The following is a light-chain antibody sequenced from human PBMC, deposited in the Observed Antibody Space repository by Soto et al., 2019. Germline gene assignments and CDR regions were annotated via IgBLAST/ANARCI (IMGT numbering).Light chain of an antibody. V-gene: IGLV2-14*01. CDR1: SSDVGGYNY. CDR3: SSYTSSSTLG. Sequence: QSVLTQPASGSGAPGQSITISCTGTSSDVGGYNYVTWYQQHPGKAPKLMIYDVSNRPSGVSNRFSGSKSGNTASLTISGLQAEDEADYYCSSYTSSSTLGFGGGTKVTVL. CDR2: DVS. J-gene: IGLJ2*01.